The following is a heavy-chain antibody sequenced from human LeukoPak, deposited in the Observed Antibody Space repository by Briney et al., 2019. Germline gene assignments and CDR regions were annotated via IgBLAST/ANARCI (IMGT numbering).Heavy chain of an antibody. J-gene: IGHJ2*01. Sequence: PSETLSLTCTVSGYSISSGYYWAWIRQPPGKGLERIGSINHSGTTYYNPSLKSRVTISVDTSQNQFSLKLSSVTAADTAVYYCARVDIVVVPSSNFDLWGRGTLVTVSS. CDR2: INHSGTT. CDR1: GYSISSGYY. D-gene: IGHD2-2*03. V-gene: IGHV4-38-2*02. CDR3: ARVDIVVVPSSNFDL.